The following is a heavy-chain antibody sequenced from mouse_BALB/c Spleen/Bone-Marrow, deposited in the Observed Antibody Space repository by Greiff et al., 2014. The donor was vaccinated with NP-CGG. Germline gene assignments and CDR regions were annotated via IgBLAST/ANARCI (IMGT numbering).Heavy chain of an antibody. Sequence: EVMPAQSRGGLLQPGGSRKLSCAASGFTFSSFGMHWVRQAPEKGLEWVAYISSGSSTIHYADTMKGRFTISRDNPKNSLFLQMTSLGSEDTAMYYCTRSGTLGAMDYWGQGTSVTVSS. CDR1: GFTFSSFG. D-gene: IGHD3-3*01. J-gene: IGHJ4*01. CDR3: TRSGTLGAMDY. V-gene: IGHV5-17*02. CDR2: ISSGSSTI.